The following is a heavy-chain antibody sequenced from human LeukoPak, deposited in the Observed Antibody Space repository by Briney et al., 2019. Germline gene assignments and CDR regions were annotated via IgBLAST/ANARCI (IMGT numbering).Heavy chain of an antibody. CDR3: ARGDYYDSSGYPTDY. CDR1: GYTFTSYA. CDR2: INAGNGNT. Sequence: ASVKVSCKASGYTFTSYAMHWERQAPGQRLEWMGWINAGNGNTKYSQKFQGRVTITRDTSASTAYMELSSLRSEDTAVYYCARGDYYDSSGYPTDYWGQGTLVTVSS. J-gene: IGHJ4*02. D-gene: IGHD3-22*01. V-gene: IGHV1-3*01.